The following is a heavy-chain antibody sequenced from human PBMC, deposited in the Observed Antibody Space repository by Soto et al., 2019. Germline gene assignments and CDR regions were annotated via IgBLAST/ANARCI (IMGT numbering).Heavy chain of an antibody. CDR3: ARGSGGCSSTSCYLRFNWFDP. CDR2: INHSGST. CDR1: GGSFSGYY. V-gene: IGHV4-34*01. D-gene: IGHD2-2*01. Sequence: SETLSLTCAVYGGSFSGYYWSWIRQPPGKGLEWIGEINHSGSTNYNPSLKSRVTISVDTSKNQFSLNLSSVTAADTAVYYCARGSGGCSSTSCYLRFNWFDPWGQGTLVTVSS. J-gene: IGHJ5*02.